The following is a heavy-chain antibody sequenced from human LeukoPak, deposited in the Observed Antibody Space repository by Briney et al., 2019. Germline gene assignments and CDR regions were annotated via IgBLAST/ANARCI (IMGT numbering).Heavy chain of an antibody. D-gene: IGHD3-22*01. V-gene: IGHV1-2*02. J-gene: IGHJ5*02. CDR3: AIPGDYYDSSGYYTPSNWFDP. CDR1: GYTFTGYY. Sequence: GASVKVSCKASGYTFTGYYMHWVRQAPGQGLEWMGWINPNSGGTNYAQKFQGRVTMTRDTSISTAYMELSRLRSDDTAVYYCAIPGDYYDSSGYYTPSNWFDPWGQGTLVTVSS. CDR2: INPNSGGT.